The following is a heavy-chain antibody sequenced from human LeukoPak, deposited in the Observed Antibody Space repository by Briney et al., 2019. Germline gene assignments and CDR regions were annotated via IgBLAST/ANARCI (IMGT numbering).Heavy chain of an antibody. J-gene: IGHJ3*02. V-gene: IGHV3-30*04. D-gene: IGHD3-9*01. CDR2: ISSDGRNK. CDR3: AKGYYEIHDAFDI. Sequence: GGSLRLSCAVSGFTFSTYAMHWVRLAPGKGLEWVAFISSDGRNKYYADAMKARFNIYRDNSKNTLFLQMNSLRAEDTAVYYCAKGYYEIHDAFDIWGQGTVVTVSS. CDR1: GFTFSTYA.